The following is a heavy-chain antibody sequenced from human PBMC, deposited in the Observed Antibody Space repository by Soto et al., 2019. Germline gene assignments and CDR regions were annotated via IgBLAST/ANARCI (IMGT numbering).Heavy chain of an antibody. Sequence: QVQLVQSGDEVKKPGSSVKVSCKVSGGTFGSYAFNWVRQAPGQGLGWMGGIVPIFGTASYAQKFQGRFTITADKSTSTAYMELSSLRPEDTGVYYCARGGISLIEEPTTGAFDMWGQGTMVTVSP. J-gene: IGHJ3*02. V-gene: IGHV1-69*06. D-gene: IGHD3-22*01. CDR1: GGTFGSYA. CDR2: IVPIFGTA. CDR3: ARGGISLIEEPTTGAFDM.